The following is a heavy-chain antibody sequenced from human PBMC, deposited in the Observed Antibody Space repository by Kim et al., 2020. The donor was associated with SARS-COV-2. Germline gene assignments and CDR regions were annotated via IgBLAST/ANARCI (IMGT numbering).Heavy chain of an antibody. CDR3: ARYIGDSSGPRGREGNAFDI. Sequence: SETLSLTCTVSGGSISSGGYYWSWIRQHPGKGLEWIGYTYYSGSTYYNPSLKSRVTISVDTSKNQFSLKLSSVTAADTAVYYCARYIGDSSGPRGREGNAFDIWGQGTMVTVSS. CDR2: TYYSGST. V-gene: IGHV4-31*03. D-gene: IGHD3-22*01. J-gene: IGHJ3*02. CDR1: GGSISSGGYY.